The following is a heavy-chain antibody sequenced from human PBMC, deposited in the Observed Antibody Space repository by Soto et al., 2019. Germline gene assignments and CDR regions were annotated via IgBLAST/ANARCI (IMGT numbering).Heavy chain of an antibody. Sequence: QVQLVQSGAEVKKPGASVKVSCKASGYIFINYYIHWVRQAPGQGPEWMGIINPTGGSTNYAQKFQGRVTLIMETSMSSVYMVLSSLRFEDTAVYYCARDLAAADYWVHGTLVTVSS. CDR3: ARDLAAADY. D-gene: IGHD6-13*01. CDR1: GYIFINYY. V-gene: IGHV1-46*01. CDR2: INPTGGST. J-gene: IGHJ4*01.